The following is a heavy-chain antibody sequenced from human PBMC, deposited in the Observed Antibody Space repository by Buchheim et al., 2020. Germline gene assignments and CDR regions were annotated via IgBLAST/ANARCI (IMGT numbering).Heavy chain of an antibody. D-gene: IGHD3-22*01. Sequence: QLQLQESGPGLVKPSETLSLTCTVSGGSISSSSYYWGWIRQPPGKGLEWIGSIYYSGSTYYNPSLKSRVTISVDTSKNQFSLKLSSVTAADTAVYYCARHIAKITMIVVTYYFDYWGQGTL. V-gene: IGHV4-39*01. CDR1: GGSISSSSYY. CDR3: ARHIAKITMIVVTYYFDY. CDR2: IYYSGST. J-gene: IGHJ4*02.